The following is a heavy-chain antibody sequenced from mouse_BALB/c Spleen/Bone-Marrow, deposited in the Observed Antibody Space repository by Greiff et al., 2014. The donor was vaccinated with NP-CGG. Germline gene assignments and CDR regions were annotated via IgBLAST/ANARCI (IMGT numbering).Heavy chain of an antibody. Sequence: EVMLVESGGDLVKPGGSLKLSCAASGFTFSTYGMSWVRQTPDKRLEWVATINSGGGNTYYLDSVRGRFTISRDNARNTLYLQIRSLRSEETAMYYCGRRGNWDVRRSFGVWGAGTTVTVSS. CDR1: GFTFSTYG. CDR3: GRRGNWDVRRSFGV. J-gene: IGHJ1*01. D-gene: IGHD4-1*01. CDR2: INSGGGNT. V-gene: IGHV5-6*02.